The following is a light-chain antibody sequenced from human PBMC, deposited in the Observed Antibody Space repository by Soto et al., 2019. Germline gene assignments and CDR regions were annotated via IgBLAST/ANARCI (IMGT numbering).Light chain of an antibody. Sequence: EIVMTQSPATLSVSPGERATLSCRASQNISSNLAWYQQKPGQAPRVLIDGASTRATGIPARFSGSGSGTEFTPTISSLQSEYFAVYYCQQYNNWLWTFGQGTKVEIK. CDR3: QQYNNWLWT. CDR1: QNISSN. J-gene: IGKJ1*01. CDR2: GAS. V-gene: IGKV3-15*01.